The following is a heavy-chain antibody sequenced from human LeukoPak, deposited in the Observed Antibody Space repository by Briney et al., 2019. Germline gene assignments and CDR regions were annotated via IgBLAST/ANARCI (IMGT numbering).Heavy chain of an antibody. CDR1: GGSINNYY. V-gene: IGHV4-59*12. Sequence: SETLSLTCTVSGGSINNYYWSWIRQPPAKGLEWLAYINYSGRTNYNPSLRSRLTISVDTSKNQFSLKLSSVTAADTAVYYCARGDFCSSTSCYFFDYWGQGTLVTVSS. J-gene: IGHJ4*02. CDR2: INYSGRT. D-gene: IGHD2-2*01. CDR3: ARGDFCSSTSCYFFDY.